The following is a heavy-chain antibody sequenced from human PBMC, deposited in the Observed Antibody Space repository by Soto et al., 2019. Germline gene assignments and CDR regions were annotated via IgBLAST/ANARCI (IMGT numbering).Heavy chain of an antibody. Sequence: GSLRLSCAASGFTFSSYAMHWVRQAPGKGLEWVTVISYDGNNKYYADSVEGRFTISRDNSKNTLYLQMNSLRTEDTGVYYCARSQQTTVTPLLAHPWGQGTLVTVSS. CDR2: ISYDGNNK. D-gene: IGHD4-17*01. CDR1: GFTFSSYA. V-gene: IGHV3-30-3*01. CDR3: ARSQQTTVTPLLAHP. J-gene: IGHJ5*02.